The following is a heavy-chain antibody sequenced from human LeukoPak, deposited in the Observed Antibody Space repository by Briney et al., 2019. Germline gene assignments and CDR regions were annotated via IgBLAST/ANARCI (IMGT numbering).Heavy chain of an antibody. Sequence: PSETLSLTCAVYGGSFSGYYWSWIRQPPGKGLEWIGEINHSGSTNYNPSLKSRVTISVDTSKTQFSLKLSSVTAADTAVYYCARSIYQDLYDFWSGYYLYWGQGTLVTVSS. J-gene: IGHJ4*02. D-gene: IGHD3-3*01. CDR2: INHSGST. V-gene: IGHV4-34*01. CDR3: ARSIYQDLYDFWSGYYLY. CDR1: GGSFSGYY.